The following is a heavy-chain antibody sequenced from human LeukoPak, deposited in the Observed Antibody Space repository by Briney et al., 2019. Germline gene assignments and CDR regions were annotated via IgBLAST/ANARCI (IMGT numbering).Heavy chain of an antibody. CDR1: GGSISSYY. CDR2: IYYSGST. CDR3: AREGYCSGGSCYSHYFDY. D-gene: IGHD2-15*01. V-gene: IGHV4-59*01. J-gene: IGHJ4*02. Sequence: KPSETLSLTCTVSGGSISSYYWSSIRQPPGKGLEWIGYIYYSGSTNYNPSLKSRVTISVDTSKNQFSLKLSSVTAADTAVYYCAREGYCSGGSCYSHYFDYWGRGTLVTVSS.